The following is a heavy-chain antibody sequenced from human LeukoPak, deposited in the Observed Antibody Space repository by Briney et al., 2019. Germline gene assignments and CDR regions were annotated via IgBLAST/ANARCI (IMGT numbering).Heavy chain of an antibody. J-gene: IGHJ4*02. D-gene: IGHD1-26*01. V-gene: IGHV3-23*01. Sequence: GRSLRLSCAASGFTLSTYAMTWVRQAPGKGLEGVSGISAGGDRTYYTDAVNGRFTISSDNSKNTLYLQMNSLRAEVTAEYYCARSTVGTSCCTAVDYWGQGTLVTVSS. CDR2: ISAGGDRT. CDR1: GFTLSTYA. CDR3: ARSTVGTSCCTAVDY.